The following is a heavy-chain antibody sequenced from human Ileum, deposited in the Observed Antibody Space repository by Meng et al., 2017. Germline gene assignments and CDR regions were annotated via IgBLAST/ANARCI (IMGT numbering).Heavy chain of an antibody. CDR3: ARRRGGSGRDC. D-gene: IGHD3-10*01. J-gene: IGHJ4*02. CDR2: IYHSGST. CDR1: GGSLSSSNYY. Sequence: QLQLQESGPGLVKPSETLSLTCTVSGGSLSSSNYYWDWIRQPPGKGLEWIGAIYHSGSTSYNPSLQSRVTMFVDTSKNQFSLMLTSVTATDTAVYYCARRRGGSGRDCWGQGTLVTVSS. V-gene: IGHV4-39*01.